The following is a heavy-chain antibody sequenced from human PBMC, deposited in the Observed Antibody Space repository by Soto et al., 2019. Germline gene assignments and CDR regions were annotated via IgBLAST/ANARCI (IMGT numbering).Heavy chain of an antibody. Sequence: QVQLVQSGAEVKKPGSSVKVSCKASGGTFSSYAISWVRQAPGQGLEWMGGIIPIFGTANYAQKLQGRVTITADELTGTAAMELSRLRSEDTAVYYCAIVRVGRCWPYVFVYWCQETLATVCS. CDR2: IIPIFGTA. CDR1: GGTFSSYA. J-gene: IGHJ4*01. CDR3: AIVRVGRCWPYVFVY. V-gene: IGHV1-69*01. D-gene: IGHD3-16*01.